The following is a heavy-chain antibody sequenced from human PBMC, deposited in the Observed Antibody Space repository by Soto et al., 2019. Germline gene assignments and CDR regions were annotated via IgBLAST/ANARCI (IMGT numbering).Heavy chain of an antibody. Sequence: QVQLVQSGAEVKKPGSSVKVFCKASGGTFTNYAVSWVRQAPGQGLEWMGGIIPVFGTANYAQKLQSRVTITADAPTSTTGRGLTSLRSDDPAVYCCARGSSGWYYFDYRGQGTLITVSS. CDR3: ARGSSGWYYFDY. V-gene: IGHV1-69*12. CDR2: IIPVFGTA. D-gene: IGHD6-19*01. J-gene: IGHJ4*02. CDR1: GGTFTNYA.